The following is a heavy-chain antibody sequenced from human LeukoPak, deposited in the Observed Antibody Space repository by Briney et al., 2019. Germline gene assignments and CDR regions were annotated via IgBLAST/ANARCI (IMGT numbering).Heavy chain of an antibody. CDR1: GGSTSSDY. Sequence: SETLSLTCTVSGGSTSSDYWSWIRQSPGKGLEWVGYVYNSGDTGKNPSLKSRVTILLDTSKNQCSLKLTSVSTADTAVYYCARLKLGAYFDLWGRGTLVTVSS. CDR2: VYNSGDT. V-gene: IGHV4-59*08. J-gene: IGHJ2*01. D-gene: IGHD3-16*01. CDR3: ARLKLGAYFDL.